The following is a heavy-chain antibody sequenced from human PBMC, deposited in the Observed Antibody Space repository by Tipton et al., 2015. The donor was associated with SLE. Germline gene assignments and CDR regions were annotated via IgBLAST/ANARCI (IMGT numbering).Heavy chain of an antibody. Sequence: TLSLTCSVSGGSISGSTYYWDWIRQPPGKGLEWIGFIYHSGITYHSPSLKSRVTISVDTSKNQFSLKLSSVTAADTAVYYCARSAYNYGFNAFDIWGQGTKVTVSS. J-gene: IGHJ3*02. D-gene: IGHD5-18*01. V-gene: IGHV4-39*01. CDR2: IYHSGIT. CDR1: GGSISGSTYY. CDR3: ARSAYNYGFNAFDI.